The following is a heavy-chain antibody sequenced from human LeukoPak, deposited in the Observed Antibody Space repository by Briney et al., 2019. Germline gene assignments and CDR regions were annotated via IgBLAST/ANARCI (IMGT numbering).Heavy chain of an antibody. D-gene: IGHD4-17*01. J-gene: IGHJ4*02. CDR3: ARVNDYGDYVDY. Sequence: SQTLSLTCAVSGGSISSGGYSWSWIRQPPGKGLEWIGYIYHSGSTYYNPSLKSRATISVDRSKNQFPLKLSSVTAADTAVYYCARVNDYGDYVDYWGQGTLVTVSS. CDR1: GGSISSGGYS. CDR2: IYHSGST. V-gene: IGHV4-30-2*01.